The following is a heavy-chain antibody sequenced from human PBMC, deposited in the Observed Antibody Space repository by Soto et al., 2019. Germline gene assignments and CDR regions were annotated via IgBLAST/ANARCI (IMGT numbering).Heavy chain of an antibody. Sequence: PSETLSLTCTVSGGSISSYYWSWIRQPPGKGLEWIGYIYYSGITNYNPSLKSRVTISVYTSKNQFSLKLSSVTAADTAVYYCARAKAPLYSSSWYWFDPWGQGTLVTVSS. V-gene: IGHV4-59*08. CDR1: GGSISSYY. CDR3: ARAKAPLYSSSWYWFDP. CDR2: IYYSGIT. D-gene: IGHD6-13*01. J-gene: IGHJ5*02.